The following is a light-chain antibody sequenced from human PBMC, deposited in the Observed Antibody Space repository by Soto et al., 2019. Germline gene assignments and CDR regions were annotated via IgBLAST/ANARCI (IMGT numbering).Light chain of an antibody. CDR3: QQRSQCPPIT. CDR1: QSVSTY. V-gene: IGKV3-11*01. CDR2: DAS. Sequence: DIVLTQSPATLSLSPGERAAVSCRASQSVSTYVAWYQVKPGQAPRLLIYDASSRATGVPARLSGSASGTDFSLTISSLEPDDAALYYFQQRSQCPPITLRQRRRREIK. J-gene: IGKJ5*01.